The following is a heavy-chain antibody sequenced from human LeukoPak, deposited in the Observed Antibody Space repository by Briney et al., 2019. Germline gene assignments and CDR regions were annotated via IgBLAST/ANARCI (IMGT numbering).Heavy chain of an antibody. Sequence: ASVKVSCKASGYTFTTYSMHWVRQAPGQRPEWMGWINAGNGNTKYSQKFQDRVTITRDTSASTDYMELSSLRSEDTAVYYCGRGAYGDYATYWGQGTLHTVSS. V-gene: IGHV1-3*01. J-gene: IGHJ4*02. D-gene: IGHD4-17*01. CDR3: GRGAYGDYATY. CDR1: GYTFTTYS. CDR2: INAGNGNT.